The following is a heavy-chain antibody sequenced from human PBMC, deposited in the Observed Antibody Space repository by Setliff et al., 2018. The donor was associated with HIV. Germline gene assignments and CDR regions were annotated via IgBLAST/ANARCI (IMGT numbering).Heavy chain of an antibody. CDR3: ARGAGGLDYGMDV. CDR1: GGTLSTYA. J-gene: IGHJ6*02. D-gene: IGHD3-16*01. Sequence: GASVKVSCKTSGGTLSTYAISWVRQAPGQGLEWMGGIIPIFGTANYAQKFQGRVTITTDESTSTAYMELSSLRSEDTAVFYCARGAGGLDYGMDVWGQGTMVTVSS. CDR2: IIPIFGTA. V-gene: IGHV1-69*05.